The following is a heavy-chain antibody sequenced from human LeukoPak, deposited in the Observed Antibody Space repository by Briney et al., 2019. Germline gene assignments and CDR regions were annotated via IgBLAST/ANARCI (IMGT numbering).Heavy chain of an antibody. CDR1: GFTFSSYG. CDR2: IWYDGSNK. V-gene: IGHV3-33*06. J-gene: IGHJ4*02. CDR3: AKENLPSEYRIRYYFDY. D-gene: IGHD2-2*02. Sequence: PGGSLRLSCAASGFTFSSYGMHWVRQAPGKGLEWVAVIWYDGSNKYYADSVKGRFTNSRDNSKNTLYLQMNSLRAEDTAVYYCAKENLPSEYRIRYYFDYWGQGTLVTVSS.